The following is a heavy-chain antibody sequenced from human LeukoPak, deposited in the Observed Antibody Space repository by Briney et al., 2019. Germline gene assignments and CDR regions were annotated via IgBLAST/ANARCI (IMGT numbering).Heavy chain of an antibody. CDR3: AKDIRYDFMEGFSDY. CDR1: GFTFSNTW. Sequence: PGGALRLSCAASGFTFSNTWMSWVRQAPGKGLEWVAFIRYDGSNKYYADSVKGRFTISRDNSKNTLYLQMNSLRAEDTAVYYCAKDIRYDFMEGFSDYCGQGTLVTVSS. CDR2: IRYDGSNK. D-gene: IGHD3-3*01. J-gene: IGHJ4*02. V-gene: IGHV3-30*02.